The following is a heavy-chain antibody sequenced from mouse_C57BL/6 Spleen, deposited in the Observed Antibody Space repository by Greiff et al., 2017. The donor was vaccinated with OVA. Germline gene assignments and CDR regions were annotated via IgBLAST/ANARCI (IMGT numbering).Heavy chain of an antibody. CDR3: ARGGIYYDYDDGYYFDD. D-gene: IGHD2-4*01. V-gene: IGHV1-61*01. CDR2: IYPSDSET. Sequence: QVQLQQPGAELVRPGSSVKLSCKASGYTFTSYWMDWVKQRPGQGLEWIGNIYPSDSETHYNQKFKDKATLTVDKSSSTAYMQLSSLTSEDSAVYYCARGGIYYDYDDGYYFDDWGQGTTLTVSS. J-gene: IGHJ2*01. CDR1: GYTFTSYW.